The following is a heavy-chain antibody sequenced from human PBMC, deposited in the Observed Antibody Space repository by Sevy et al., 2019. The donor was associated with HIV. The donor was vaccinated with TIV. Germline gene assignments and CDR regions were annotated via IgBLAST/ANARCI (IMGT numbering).Heavy chain of an antibody. CDR3: ARMFRSYGMDV. CDR1: GFTFNSYG. Sequence: GGSLRLSCEASGFTFNSYGMHWVRQAPGKGLEWVAVISYAGSEKYYADSVKGRFTISREKSKNMLYVQMNSLRAEDTAVYYCARMFRSYGMDVWGQGTTVTVSS. V-gene: IGHV3-30*03. CDR2: ISYAGSEK. D-gene: IGHD3-10*01. J-gene: IGHJ6*02.